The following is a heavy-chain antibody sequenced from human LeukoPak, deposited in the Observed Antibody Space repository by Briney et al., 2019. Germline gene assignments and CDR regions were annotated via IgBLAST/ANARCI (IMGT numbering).Heavy chain of an antibody. D-gene: IGHD2-15*01. J-gene: IGHJ5*02. CDR3: AGTPNWFDP. CDR1: GGSVRRGNYY. CDR2: IYTSGTT. Sequence: SETLSLTCTVSGGSVRRGNYYWTWIRQPAGSGLEWIGRIYTSGTTDYNPSLKSRVTISVDTSKNQFSLKLSSVTAADTAVYYCAGTPNWFDPWGQGTLVTVSS. V-gene: IGHV4-61*10.